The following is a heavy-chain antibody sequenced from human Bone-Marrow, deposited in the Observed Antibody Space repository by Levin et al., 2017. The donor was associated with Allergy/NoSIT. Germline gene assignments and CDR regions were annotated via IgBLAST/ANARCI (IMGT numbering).Heavy chain of an antibody. D-gene: IGHD6-25*01. Sequence: PGGSLRLSCAASAFTFNTYTMTWVRQAPGKGLEWVSSISFSSTYIYYADSVKGRFTISRDNSKNSLYLHMSSLRGDDTAVYFCARDSDYGMDIWGHGTTVIVSS. J-gene: IGHJ6*02. V-gene: IGHV3-21*01. CDR3: ARDSDYGMDI. CDR2: ISFSSTYI. CDR1: AFTFNTYT.